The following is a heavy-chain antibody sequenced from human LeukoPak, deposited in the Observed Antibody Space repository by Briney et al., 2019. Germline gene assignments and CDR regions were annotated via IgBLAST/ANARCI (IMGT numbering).Heavy chain of an antibody. V-gene: IGHV3-72*01. CDR1: GFTFSSYS. J-gene: IGHJ4*02. Sequence: PGGSLRLSCAASGFTFSSYSMDWVRQAPGKGLEWVGRTRNKANSYTTEYAASVKGRFTISRDDSKNSLYLQMNSLKTEDTAVYYCAGDDFWSGYMRYWGQGTLVTVSS. D-gene: IGHD3-3*01. CDR2: TRNKANSYTT. CDR3: AGDDFWSGYMRY.